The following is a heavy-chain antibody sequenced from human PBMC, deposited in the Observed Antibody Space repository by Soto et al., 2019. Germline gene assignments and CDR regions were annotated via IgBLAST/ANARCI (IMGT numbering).Heavy chain of an antibody. CDR1: GFTFIDHY. J-gene: IGHJ4*02. CDR3: TRTPGGYGNFDY. Sequence: EVQLVESGGGLVQPGGSLRLSCAASGFTFIDHYMDWVRQAPGKGLEWVGRIRNKVNSYTTEYAASVKGRFTISRDDSNNSLYLQMNSLQTEDTAVYYCTRTPGGYGNFDYWGQGTLVTVSS. D-gene: IGHD5-12*01. CDR2: IRNKVNSYTT. V-gene: IGHV3-72*01.